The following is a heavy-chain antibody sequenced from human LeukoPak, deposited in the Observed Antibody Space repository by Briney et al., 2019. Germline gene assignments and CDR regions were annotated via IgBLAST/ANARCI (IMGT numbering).Heavy chain of an antibody. V-gene: IGHV4-4*07. CDR2: IDTSGNT. Sequence: SETLSLTCTVSGGSMNTYYWSWIRQFAGKGLEWIGRIDTSGNTNYNPSLKSRVTMSVDTSKNQFSLKLSSVTAADTAMYYCARDKGIAVAGPDYWGQGTLVTVSS. J-gene: IGHJ4*02. D-gene: IGHD6-19*01. CDR1: GGSMNTYY. CDR3: ARDKGIAVAGPDY.